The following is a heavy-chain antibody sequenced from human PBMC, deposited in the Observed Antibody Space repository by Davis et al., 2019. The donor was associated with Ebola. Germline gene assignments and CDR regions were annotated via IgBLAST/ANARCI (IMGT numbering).Heavy chain of an antibody. V-gene: IGHV4-39*01. CDR2: IYHDGST. CDR3: ARLRDYYDSSGYAFDI. D-gene: IGHD3-22*01. Sequence: MPLETLSLTCTAPGGSISSSSYYWGWIRQPLGKGLEWIGYIYHDGSTYYNPSFGSRVTIYVDTSKNQFSLRLRSETAADTAIYYCARLRDYYDSSGYAFDIWGQGTMVSVSS. J-gene: IGHJ3*02. CDR1: GGSISSSSYY.